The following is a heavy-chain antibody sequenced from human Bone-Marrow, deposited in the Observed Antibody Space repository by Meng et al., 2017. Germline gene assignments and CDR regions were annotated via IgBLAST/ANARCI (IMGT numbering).Heavy chain of an antibody. J-gene: IGHJ4*02. CDR1: GFTFSSYG. CDR3: ARDIMDCSGGSCYSGLGGY. CDR2: ISYDGSNK. Sequence: GGSLRLSCAASGFTFSSYGMHWVRQAPGKGLEWVAVISYDGSNKYYADSVKGRFTISRDNSKNTLYLQMNSLRSEDTAVYYCARDIMDCSGGSCYSGLGGYWGQGTLVTVSS. V-gene: IGHV3-30*06. D-gene: IGHD2-15*01.